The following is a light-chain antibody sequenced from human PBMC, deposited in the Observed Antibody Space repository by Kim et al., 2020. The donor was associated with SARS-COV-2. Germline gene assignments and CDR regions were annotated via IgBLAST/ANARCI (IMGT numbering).Light chain of an antibody. CDR1: SSNIGSNT. J-gene: IGLJ2*01. V-gene: IGLV1-44*01. CDR2: NNN. Sequence: QRGTISCSGSSSNIGSNTVNWYQQLPGTAPKLLIYNNNQWPSGVPDRFSGSKSGTSASLAISGLQSEDEADYYCAAWDDSLNGHVVFGGGTKLTVL. CDR3: AAWDDSLNGHVV.